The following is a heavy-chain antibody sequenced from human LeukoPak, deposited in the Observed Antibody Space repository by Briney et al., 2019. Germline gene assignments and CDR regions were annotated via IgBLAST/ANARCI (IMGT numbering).Heavy chain of an antibody. J-gene: IGHJ6*03. Sequence: SETLSLTCTVSGGSISSSSYYWGWIRQPPGKGLEWIGSNSGSTSYNPSLKSRVTISVDTSKNQFSLKLTSVTAADTAVYYCTRAASSGPLFTYHMDVWGKGTTVTVSS. V-gene: IGHV4-39*07. CDR3: TRAASSGPLFTYHMDV. D-gene: IGHD3-22*01. CDR1: GGSISSSSYY. CDR2: NSGST.